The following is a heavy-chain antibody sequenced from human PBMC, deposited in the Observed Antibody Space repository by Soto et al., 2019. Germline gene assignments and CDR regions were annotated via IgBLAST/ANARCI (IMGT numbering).Heavy chain of an antibody. V-gene: IGHV1-2*04. CDR3: ARDPHYDSHRSDAFDI. Sequence: ASVKVSCKASGYTFTGYYMRWVRQAPGQGLEWMGWINPNSGGTNYAQKFQGWVTMTRDTSISTAYMELSRLRSDDTAVYYCARDPHYDSHRSDAFDIWGQGTMVTVSS. CDR2: INPNSGGT. D-gene: IGHD3-3*01. J-gene: IGHJ3*02. CDR1: GYTFTGYY.